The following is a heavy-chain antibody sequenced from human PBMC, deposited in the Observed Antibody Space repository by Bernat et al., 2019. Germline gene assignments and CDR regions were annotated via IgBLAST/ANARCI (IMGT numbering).Heavy chain of an antibody. J-gene: IGHJ4*02. D-gene: IGHD3-22*01. CDR3: ARNGYDSNGYYFDY. CDR1: GFTFSTYN. CDR2: ISYDGRNK. Sequence: QVQLVESGGGVVQPGRSLRLSCAASGFTFSTYNMHWVRQAPGKGLEWVAVISYDGRNKYYADSVKGRFIISRDNSKNTLYLQMNSLRAEDTAVYGCARNGYDSNGYYFDYWGQGTLVTVSS. V-gene: IGHV3-30*04.